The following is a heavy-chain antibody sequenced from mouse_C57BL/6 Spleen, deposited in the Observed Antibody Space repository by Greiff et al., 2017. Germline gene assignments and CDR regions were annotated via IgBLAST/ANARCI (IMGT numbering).Heavy chain of an antibody. Sequence: QVQLQQPGAELVMPGASVKLSCKASGYTFTSYWMHWVKQRPGQGLEWIGEIDPCDSYTNYDQKFKGKTTLTVDKYCSTAYMQLSSLTSEDSAVYYGTRMGWSGAMDYWGQGTTVTVSS. V-gene: IGHV1-69*01. D-gene: IGHD3-3*01. CDR2: IDPCDSYT. J-gene: IGHJ4*01. CDR1: GYTFTSYW. CDR3: TRMGWSGAMDY.